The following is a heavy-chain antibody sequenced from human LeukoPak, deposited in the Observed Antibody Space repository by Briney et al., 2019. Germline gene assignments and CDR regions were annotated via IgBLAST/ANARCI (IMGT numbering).Heavy chain of an antibody. CDR2: FNPIFGSA. CDR1: GDSFGTYG. Sequence: ASVKVSCKASGDSFGTYGITWVRQALGQGLEWMGGFNPIFGSAQYAQKFQGRVTITMDVSARTVYMELSNLRSEDTTIYYCARDFGSGVFDPWGQGTLSPSP. J-gene: IGHJ5*02. V-gene: IGHV1-69*05. CDR3: ARDFGSGVFDP. D-gene: IGHD3-10*01.